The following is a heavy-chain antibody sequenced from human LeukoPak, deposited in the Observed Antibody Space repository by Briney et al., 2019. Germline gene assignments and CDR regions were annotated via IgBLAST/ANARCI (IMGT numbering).Heavy chain of an antibody. CDR1: GYTFTGYY. D-gene: IGHD1-26*01. CDR2: INPNSGGT. CDR3: ARVEWELPDY. Sequence: ASVKVSCKASGYTFTGYYIHWVRQAPGQGLECMGWINPNSGGTNYAQKFQGRVTMTRDTSISTAYMEPSRLRSDDTAVYYCARVEWELPDYWGQGTLVTVSS. V-gene: IGHV1-2*02. J-gene: IGHJ4*02.